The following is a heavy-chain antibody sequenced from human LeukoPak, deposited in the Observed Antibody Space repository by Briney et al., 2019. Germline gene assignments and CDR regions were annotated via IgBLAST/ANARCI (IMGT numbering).Heavy chain of an antibody. CDR1: GFTFDDYT. D-gene: IGHD6-13*01. CDR3: AKDAADIAAAGLFDY. CDR2: ISWDGGST. V-gene: IGHV3-43*01. J-gene: IGHJ4*02. Sequence: GGSLRLSCAASGFTFDDYTMHWVRQAPGKGLEWVSLISWDGGSTNYADSVKGRFTISRDNSKNSLYLQMNSLRTEDTALYYCAKDAADIAAAGLFDYWGQGTLVTVSS.